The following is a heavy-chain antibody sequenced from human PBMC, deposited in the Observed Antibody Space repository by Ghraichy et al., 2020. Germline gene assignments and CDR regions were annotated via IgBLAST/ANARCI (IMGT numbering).Heavy chain of an antibody. Sequence: LSLTCAASGFSFSSYWMNWVRQAPGKGLEWVANLNEDGNERYYVDSVEGRFTISRDNAKNSLYLQMNNLRVEDTAVYFCARSTRTGDYWGQGTLVTVSS. V-gene: IGHV3-7*03. D-gene: IGHD1/OR15-1a*01. CDR2: LNEDGNER. CDR1: GFSFSSYW. J-gene: IGHJ4*02. CDR3: ARSTRTGDY.